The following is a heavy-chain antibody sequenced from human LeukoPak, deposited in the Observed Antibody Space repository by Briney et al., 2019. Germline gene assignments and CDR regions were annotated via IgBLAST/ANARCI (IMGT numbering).Heavy chain of an antibody. J-gene: IGHJ6*02. CDR1: GGTLSNYA. Sequence: GVSVKVSCKASGGTLSNYAISWVRQAPGQGLEWMGGIIPMSGTVNFAQKFQGRVTITADESTSTAFLELSSLRPEDTAVYYCATRYCGGVYYSGNYCYYCGMDVWGRGTTVAVSS. D-gene: IGHD2-21*02. CDR3: ATRYCGGVYYSGNYCYYCGMDV. V-gene: IGHV1-69*13. CDR2: IIPMSGTV.